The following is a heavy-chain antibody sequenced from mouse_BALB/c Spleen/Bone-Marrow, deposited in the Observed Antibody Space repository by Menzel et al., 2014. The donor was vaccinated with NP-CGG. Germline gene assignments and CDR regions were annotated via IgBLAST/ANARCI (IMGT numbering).Heavy chain of an antibody. CDR2: IYPGDGNT. V-gene: IGHV1-82*01. J-gene: IGHJ1*01. Sequence: QVQLQQSGPELVKPGASVKISCRASGYVFSSSWMNWVKQRPGQGLEWIGRIYPGDGNTNYNGKFKGKATLTADTSSSTTYIQISSLTSVDSAVYFCARRRTFITSVVDYFGVWGAGTTVTVSS. D-gene: IGHD1-1*02. CDR3: ARRRTFITSVVDYFGV. CDR1: GYVFSSSW.